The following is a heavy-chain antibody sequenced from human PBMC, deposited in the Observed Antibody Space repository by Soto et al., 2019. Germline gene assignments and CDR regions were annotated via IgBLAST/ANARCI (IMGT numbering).Heavy chain of an antibody. CDR2: INAGNGNT. CDR3: AREVALGFGAVEMDV. J-gene: IGHJ6*04. Sequence: ASVKVSCKASGYTLTSYAMHWVRQAPGQRLEWMGWINAGNGNTKYSQKFQGRVTITRDTSASTAYMELSSLRSEDTAVYYCAREVALGFGAVEMDVWGKGTTVTVSS. CDR1: GYTLTSYA. V-gene: IGHV1-3*01. D-gene: IGHD3-10*01.